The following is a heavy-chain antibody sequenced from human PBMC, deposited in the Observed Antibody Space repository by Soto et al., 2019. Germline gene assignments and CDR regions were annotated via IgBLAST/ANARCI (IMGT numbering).Heavy chain of an antibody. V-gene: IGHV4-59*01. Sequence: SETLSLTCTVSGGSISSYYWSWIRQPPGKGLEWIGYIYYSGSTNYNPSLKSRVTISVDTSKNQFSLKLSSVTAADTATYYCARIPGDNDAFDIWGQGTMVTVSS. J-gene: IGHJ3*02. D-gene: IGHD5-18*01. CDR1: GGSISSYY. CDR2: IYYSGST. CDR3: ARIPGDNDAFDI.